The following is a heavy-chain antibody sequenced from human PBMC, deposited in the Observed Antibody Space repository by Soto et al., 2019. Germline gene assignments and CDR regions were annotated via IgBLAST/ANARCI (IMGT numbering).Heavy chain of an antibody. J-gene: IGHJ4*01. Sequence: QVQLVQSGAEVKKPGASVKVSCKASGYTFITYGVSWVRQAPGQGLDWLGWISTYNGNTRYAERLQGRVTMTTDTTTNTAYMELRNLRSHDTAVYYCARGPTDYYDNSANYFLDYWGHGTLVTVSS. D-gene: IGHD3-22*01. CDR3: ARGPTDYYDNSANYFLDY. CDR1: GYTFITYG. CDR2: ISTYNGNT. V-gene: IGHV1-18*01.